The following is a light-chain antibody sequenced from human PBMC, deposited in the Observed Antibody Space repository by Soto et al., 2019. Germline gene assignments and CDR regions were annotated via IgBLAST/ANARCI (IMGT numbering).Light chain of an antibody. CDR2: GAS. J-gene: IGKJ1*01. CDR1: QSVSSTY. V-gene: IGKV3-20*01. Sequence: EIVLTQSPGTLSLSPGDRVTLSCRASQSVSSTYLAWNQQTPGQAPRLLIYGASSRATGIPDRFSGSGSGTDFTLTISRLEPEDCAVYYCQQYDTSPWTFGQGTKVEIK. CDR3: QQYDTSPWT.